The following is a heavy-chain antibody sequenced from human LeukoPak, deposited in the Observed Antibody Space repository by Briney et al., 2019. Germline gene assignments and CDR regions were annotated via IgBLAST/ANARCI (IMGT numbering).Heavy chain of an antibody. Sequence: ASVKVSCKASGYTFTSYDINWVRQATGQGLEWMGWISAYNGNTNYAQKLQGRVTMTTDTSTSTAYMELRSLRSDDTAVYYCARDGWYYYDSSGYYYFDYWGQGTLVTVSS. CDR2: ISAYNGNT. CDR3: ARDGWYYYDSSGYYYFDY. D-gene: IGHD3-22*01. V-gene: IGHV1-18*01. J-gene: IGHJ4*02. CDR1: GYTFTSYD.